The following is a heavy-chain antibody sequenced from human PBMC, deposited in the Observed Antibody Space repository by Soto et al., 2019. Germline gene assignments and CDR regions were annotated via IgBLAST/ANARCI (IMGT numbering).Heavy chain of an antibody. Sequence: PGGSLRLSCAASGFTFSSYAMHWVRQAPGKGLEWVAVISYDGSNKYYADSVKGRFTISRDNSKNTLYLQMNSLRAEDTAVYYCARSRRLTHFDYWGQGTLVTVSS. CDR1: GFTFSSYA. CDR3: ARSRRLTHFDY. D-gene: IGHD3-22*01. CDR2: ISYDGSNK. J-gene: IGHJ4*02. V-gene: IGHV3-30-3*01.